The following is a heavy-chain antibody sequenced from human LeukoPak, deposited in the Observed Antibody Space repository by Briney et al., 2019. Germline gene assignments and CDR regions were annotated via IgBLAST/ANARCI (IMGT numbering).Heavy chain of an antibody. D-gene: IGHD5-18*01. V-gene: IGHV4-59*08. Sequence: PSETLSLTCTVSGGSINTYYWSWIRQPPGKGLEWIAYVRAYGENNYNPSLKSRVAISLDTANDQISLTLNFVTAADTAIYYCARQPANTAAFDIWGLGTMVTVSS. J-gene: IGHJ3*02. CDR3: ARQPANTAAFDI. CDR1: GGSINTYY. CDR2: VRAYGEN.